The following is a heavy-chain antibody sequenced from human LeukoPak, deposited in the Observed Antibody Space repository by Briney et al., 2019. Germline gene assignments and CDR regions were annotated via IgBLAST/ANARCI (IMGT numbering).Heavy chain of an antibody. CDR2: IWYDGSNK. CDR1: GFTFSSYG. V-gene: IGHV3-33*01. Sequence: PGRSLRLSCAASGFTFSSYGMHWVRQAPGKGLGWVAVIWYDGSNKYYADSVKGRFTISRDNSKNTLYLQMNSLRAEDTAVYYCARGPNYYDSSGYYYTFDYWGQGTLVTVSS. CDR3: ARGPNYYDSSGYYYTFDY. D-gene: IGHD3-22*01. J-gene: IGHJ4*02.